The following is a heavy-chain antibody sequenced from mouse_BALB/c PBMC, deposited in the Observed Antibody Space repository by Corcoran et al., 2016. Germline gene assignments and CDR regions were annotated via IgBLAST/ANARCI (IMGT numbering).Heavy chain of an antibody. Sequence: EVLLQQSGPELVKPGASVKITCQASGYTFTDYNMDWVKQSHGKGLEWIGDVNPRSRGTIYNQTFKGRATLTVYKSSSTAYMELRSLTSEDTAVYYCARWGITTFYYWGQGTTFTFSS. D-gene: IGHD1-1*01. CDR2: VNPRSRGT. V-gene: IGHV1-18*01. CDR1: GYTFTDYN. J-gene: IGHJ2*01. CDR3: ARWGITTFYY.